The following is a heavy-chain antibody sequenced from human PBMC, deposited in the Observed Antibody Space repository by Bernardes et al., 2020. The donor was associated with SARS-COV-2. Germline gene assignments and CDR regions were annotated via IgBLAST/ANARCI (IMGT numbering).Heavy chain of an antibody. J-gene: IGHJ3*02. V-gene: IGHV3-9*01. CDR3: ARGRATGLFNAFDM. CDR1: GFTFDDYA. D-gene: IGHD2-15*01. Sequence: GGSLRLSCAASGFTFDDYAMHWVRQAPGKGLEWVSGISWDSLTLGYADSVKGRFTISRDSAKNSLSLQMNSLRGEDTAFYYCARGRATGLFNAFDMWGQGTMVTVS. CDR2: ISWDSLTL.